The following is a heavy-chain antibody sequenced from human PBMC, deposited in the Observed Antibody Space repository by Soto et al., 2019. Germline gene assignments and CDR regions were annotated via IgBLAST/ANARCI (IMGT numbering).Heavy chain of an antibody. CDR3: AKDGVTMIVVVIISYYFDY. D-gene: IGHD3-22*01. J-gene: IGHJ4*02. V-gene: IGHV3-23*01. CDR1: GFTFSSYA. Sequence: PGGSLRLSCAASGFTFSSYAMSWVRQAPGKGLEWVSAISGSGGSTYYADSVKGRFTISRDNSKNTLYLQMNSLRAEDTAVYYCAKDGVTMIVVVIISYYFDYWGQGTLVTVSS. CDR2: ISGSGGST.